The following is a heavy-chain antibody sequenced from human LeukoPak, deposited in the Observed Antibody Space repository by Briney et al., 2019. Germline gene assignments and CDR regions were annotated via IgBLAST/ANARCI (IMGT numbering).Heavy chain of an antibody. CDR2: ISSSSSYI. V-gene: IGHV3-21*01. J-gene: IGHJ6*02. Sequence: GGSLRLSCAASGFTFSSYSMNWVRQAPGKGLEWVSSISSSSSYIYYADSVKGRFTISRDNAKNSLYLQMNSLRAEDTAVYYCARAIVVVPAATKVYYYGMDVWGQGTTVTVS. D-gene: IGHD2-2*01. CDR3: ARAIVVVPAATKVYYYGMDV. CDR1: GFTFSSYS.